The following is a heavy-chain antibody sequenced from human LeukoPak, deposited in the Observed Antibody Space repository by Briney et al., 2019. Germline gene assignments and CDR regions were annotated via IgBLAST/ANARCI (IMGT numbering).Heavy chain of an antibody. J-gene: IGHJ4*02. CDR3: ARDLSWRWPNSGSNYFDY. CDR2: ISPYNGNT. CDR1: GYTLTSYG. D-gene: IGHD4-23*01. V-gene: IGHV1-18*01. Sequence: GASVKVSCKTSGYTLTSYGISWVRQAPGQGLEWMGWISPYNGNTNYVQKLQGRVTMTTDTSTSTAYMELRSLRSDDTAVYYCARDLSWRWPNSGSNYFDYRGQGTLVTVSS.